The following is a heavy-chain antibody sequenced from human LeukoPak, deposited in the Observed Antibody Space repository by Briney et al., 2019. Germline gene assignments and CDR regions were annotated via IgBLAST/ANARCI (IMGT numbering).Heavy chain of an antibody. CDR1: GFTFSSYG. CDR2: IRYDGSNK. CDR3: AKSPSGSYYYYYYMDV. V-gene: IGHV3-30*02. D-gene: IGHD1-26*01. J-gene: IGHJ6*03. Sequence: GGSLRLSCAASGFTFSSYGMHWVRQAPGKGLEWVAFIRYDGSNKYYADSVKGRFTISRDNSKSTLYLQMNSLRAEDTAVYYCAKSPSGSYYYYYYMDVWGKGTTVTVSS.